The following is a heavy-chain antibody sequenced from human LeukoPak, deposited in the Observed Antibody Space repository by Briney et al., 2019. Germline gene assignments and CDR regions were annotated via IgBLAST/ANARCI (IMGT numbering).Heavy chain of an antibody. V-gene: IGHV1-69*04. CDR3: AREMGAPYYFDY. D-gene: IGHD1-26*01. CDR1: GGTFSSYA. CDR2: IIPILGIA. Sequence: GASVKVSCKASGGTFSSYAISWVRQAPGQGLEWMGRIIPILGIANYAQKFQGRVTITADKSTSTAYMELSSLRSEDTAVYYCAREMGAPYYFDYWGQGTLVTVSS. J-gene: IGHJ4*02.